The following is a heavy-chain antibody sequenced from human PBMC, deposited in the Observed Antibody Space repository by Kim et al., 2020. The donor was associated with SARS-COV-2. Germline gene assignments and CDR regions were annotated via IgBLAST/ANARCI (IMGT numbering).Heavy chain of an antibody. CDR1: GFTFGDYA. CDR2: IRSKAYGGTT. J-gene: IGHJ4*02. Sequence: GGSLRLSCTASGFTFGDYAMSWFRQAPGKGLEWVGFIRSKAYGGTTEYAASVKGRFTISRDESKSIAYLQMNSLKTEDTAVYYCTTGRYDWGLPDYWGQGTLVTVSS. V-gene: IGHV3-49*03. CDR3: TTGRYDWGLPDY. D-gene: IGHD5-12*01.